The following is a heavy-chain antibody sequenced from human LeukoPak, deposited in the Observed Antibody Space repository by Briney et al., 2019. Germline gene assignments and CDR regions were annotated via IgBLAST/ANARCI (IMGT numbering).Heavy chain of an antibody. D-gene: IGHD4-23*01. CDR1: GFTFSSYA. CDR3: ARDTRDYGGNRFDY. Sequence: PGRSLRLSCAASGFTFSSYAMHWVRQAPGKGLEWVAVISYDGSNKYYADSVKGRFTISRDNSKNTLYLQMNSLRAEDTAAYYCARDTRDYGGNRFDYWGQGTLVTVSS. J-gene: IGHJ4*02. V-gene: IGHV3-30*04. CDR2: ISYDGSNK.